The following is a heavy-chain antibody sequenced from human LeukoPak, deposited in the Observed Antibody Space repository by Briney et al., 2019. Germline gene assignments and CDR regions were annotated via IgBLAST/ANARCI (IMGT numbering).Heavy chain of an antibody. CDR3: ARGVVTIYWFDP. Sequence: PSETLSLTCTVSGGSISSSSYYWGWIRQPPGKGLEWIGSIYYSGSTYYSPSLKSRVTVSVDTSKNQFSLKLSSVTAADTAVYYCARGVVTIYWFDPWGQGTLVTVSS. CDR1: GGSISSSSYY. CDR2: IYYSGST. V-gene: IGHV4-39*01. J-gene: IGHJ5*02. D-gene: IGHD2-21*02.